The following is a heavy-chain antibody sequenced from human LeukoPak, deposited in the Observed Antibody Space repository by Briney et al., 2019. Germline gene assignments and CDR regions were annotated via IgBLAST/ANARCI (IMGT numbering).Heavy chain of an antibody. CDR2: IDDSGST. CDR1: GGSISSYY. J-gene: IGHJ5*02. Sequence: PSETLSLTCSVSGGSISSYYWSWIRQPPGKGLEWIGYIDDSGSTNYNPSLKSRVTISIDTSKNQFSLRVSSVTAADTAVYYCARRRTSYFDPWGQGTVVTVSS. CDR3: ARRRTSYFDP. D-gene: IGHD6-6*01. V-gene: IGHV4-59*08.